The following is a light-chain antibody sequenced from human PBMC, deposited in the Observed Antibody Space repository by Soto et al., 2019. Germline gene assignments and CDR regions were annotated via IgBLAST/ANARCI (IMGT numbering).Light chain of an antibody. CDR3: AAWDGDLNGWV. V-gene: IGLV1-44*01. J-gene: IGLJ3*02. Sequence: QSVLTQPPSASGTPGQRVTISCSGSSSNIGANTVNWFQHLPGTAPKLLIYSHNQRPSGVPDRFSGSESGTSASLAISGLQSEDEADYYCAAWDGDLNGWVFGGGTKVTVL. CDR1: SSNIGANT. CDR2: SHN.